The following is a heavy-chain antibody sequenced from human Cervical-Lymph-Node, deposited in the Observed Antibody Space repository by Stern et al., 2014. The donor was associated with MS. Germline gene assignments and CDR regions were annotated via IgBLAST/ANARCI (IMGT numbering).Heavy chain of an antibody. CDR3: ARTYDFWSGYEDY. Sequence: QVQLVESGAEVKKPGASVTVSCEASGYSFTSYGISWGRQAPGQGLEGMGWISANNGNTNYAQKFQGRVTMTTDTSTSTVYMELRSLRSDDTAVYYCARTYDFWSGYEDYWGQGTLVTVSS. CDR2: ISANNGNT. V-gene: IGHV1-18*01. J-gene: IGHJ4*02. CDR1: GYSFTSYG. D-gene: IGHD3-3*01.